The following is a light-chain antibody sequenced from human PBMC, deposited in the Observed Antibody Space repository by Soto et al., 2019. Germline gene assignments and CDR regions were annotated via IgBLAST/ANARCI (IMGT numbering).Light chain of an antibody. Sequence: DIQMTQSPSTLSASVVDRVTITCRASQSISSWLAWYQQKPGKAPKLLIYKASSLESGDTSRLSGSGSGTEFTLNICSMLPDEWGGYYGQQYGLTFGGGTKVEIK. CDR1: QSISSW. CDR2: KAS. J-gene: IGKJ4*01. V-gene: IGKV1-5*03. CDR3: QQYGLT.